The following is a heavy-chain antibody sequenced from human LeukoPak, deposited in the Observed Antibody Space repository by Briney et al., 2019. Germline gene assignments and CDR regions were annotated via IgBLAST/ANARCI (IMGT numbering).Heavy chain of an antibody. D-gene: IGHD4-11*01. CDR2: IYYSGST. V-gene: IGHV4-39*01. Sequence: SETLSLTCTVSGGSISSSSYYWGWIRQPPGKGLEWIGSIYYSGSTYYNPSLKSRVTISVDTSKNQFSLKLSSVTAAGTAVYYCARHDYSNSDYWGQGTLVTVSS. CDR1: GGSISSSSYY. CDR3: ARHDYSNSDY. J-gene: IGHJ4*02.